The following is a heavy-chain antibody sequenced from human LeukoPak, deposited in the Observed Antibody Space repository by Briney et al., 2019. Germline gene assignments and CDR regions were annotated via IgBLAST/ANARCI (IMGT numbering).Heavy chain of an antibody. J-gene: IGHJ4*02. CDR1: GFTFSNYG. CDR2: IGDDGSNE. D-gene: IGHD1-1*01. V-gene: IGHV3-33*01. Sequence: GGSLRLSCAASGFTFSNYGMHWVRQAPGKGLEWVAVIGDDGSNEYYADSVKGRFTIFRDNRRNTLYLKMNRLRAEDTAVYSCARDHSGTQDYWGQGTLVTVSS. CDR3: ARDHSGTQDY.